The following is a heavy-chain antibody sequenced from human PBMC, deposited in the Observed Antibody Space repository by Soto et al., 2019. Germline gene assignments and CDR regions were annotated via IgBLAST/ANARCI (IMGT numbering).Heavy chain of an antibody. D-gene: IGHD6-13*01. J-gene: IGHJ3*02. Sequence: EVQLVESGGGLVKPGGSLRLSCAASGFTFSSYSMNWVRQAPGKGLEWVSSISSSSSYIYYADSVKGRFTISRDNAKNALYMQMTSLRAEDTAVYYCARGIAAAAPNDAFDIWGQGTMVTVSS. CDR2: ISSSSSYI. V-gene: IGHV3-21*01. CDR3: ARGIAAAAPNDAFDI. CDR1: GFTFSSYS.